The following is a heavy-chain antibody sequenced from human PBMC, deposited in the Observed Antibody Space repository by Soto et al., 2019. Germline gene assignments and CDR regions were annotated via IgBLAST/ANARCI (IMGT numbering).Heavy chain of an antibody. Sequence: QVQLVQSGAEVKKPGASVKVSCKASGYTFTSYAMHWVRQAPGQRLEWMGWINAGNGNTKYSQKFQGRVTITRDTSASTAYMELISLRSEDTAVYYCARDFSYYYDSSGHNWFDRWGQGTLVTVSS. CDR1: GYTFTSYA. V-gene: IGHV1-3*01. CDR2: INAGNGNT. J-gene: IGHJ5*02. CDR3: ARDFSYYYDSSGHNWFDR. D-gene: IGHD3-22*01.